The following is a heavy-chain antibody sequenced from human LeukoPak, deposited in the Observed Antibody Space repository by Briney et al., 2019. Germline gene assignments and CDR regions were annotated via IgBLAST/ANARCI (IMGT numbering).Heavy chain of an antibody. CDR2: INPSYGST. V-gene: IGHV1-46*01. CDR1: GYTFTNYH. Sequence: ASVKVSCKASGYTFTNYHIHWVRQAPGQGLEWMGIINPSYGSTRYAQNFQCRVTMTRDTSTSTVYMDLSNLRSEDTAVYYCARDAWISSGSYHYGMDVWGQGTTVTVSS. CDR3: ARDAWISSGSYHYGMDV. D-gene: IGHD6-19*01. J-gene: IGHJ6*02.